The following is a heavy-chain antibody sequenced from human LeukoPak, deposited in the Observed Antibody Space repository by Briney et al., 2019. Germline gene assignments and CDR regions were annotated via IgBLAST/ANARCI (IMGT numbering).Heavy chain of an antibody. CDR3: ARSFRGLISSFCY. J-gene: IGHJ4*02. CDR1: GGTFSSYA. CDR2: IIPILGIA. V-gene: IGHV1-69*04. D-gene: IGHD3-3*01. Sequence: SVKVSCKASGGTFSSYAISWVRQAPGQGPEWMGRIIPILGIANYAQKFQGRVTITADKSTSTAYMELSSLRSEDTAVYYCARSFRGLISSFCYWGQGTLVTVSS.